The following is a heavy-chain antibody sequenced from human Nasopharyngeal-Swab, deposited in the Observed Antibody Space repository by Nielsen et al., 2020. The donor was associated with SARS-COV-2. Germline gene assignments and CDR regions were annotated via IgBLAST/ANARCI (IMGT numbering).Heavy chain of an antibody. Sequence: ASVKVSCKASGYTFTGYYMHWVRQAPGQGLEWMGRINPNSGGTNYAQEFQGRVTMTRDTSISTAYMELSRLRSDDTAVYYCARANLYSSGWYIPDYWGQGTLVTVSS. CDR2: INPNSGGT. V-gene: IGHV1-2*06. D-gene: IGHD6-19*01. CDR1: GYTFTGYY. J-gene: IGHJ4*02. CDR3: ARANLYSSGWYIPDY.